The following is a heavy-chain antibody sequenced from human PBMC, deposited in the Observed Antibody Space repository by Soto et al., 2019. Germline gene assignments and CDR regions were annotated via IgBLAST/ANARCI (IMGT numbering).Heavy chain of an antibody. Sequence: SETLSLTCAVYGGSFSGYYWSWIRQPPGKGLEWIGEINHSGSTNYNPSLKSRVTISVDTSKNQFSLKLSSVTAADTAVYYCARGGSRYYGSGSPYYYYGMDVWGQGNTVTVS. CDR3: ARGGSRYYGSGSPYYYYGMDV. CDR1: GGSFSGYY. CDR2: INHSGST. J-gene: IGHJ6*02. V-gene: IGHV4-34*01. D-gene: IGHD3-10*01.